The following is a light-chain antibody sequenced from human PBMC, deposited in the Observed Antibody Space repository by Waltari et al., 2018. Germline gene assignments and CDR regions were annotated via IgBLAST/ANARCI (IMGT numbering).Light chain of an antibody. CDR3: CSYTDSTTLV. V-gene: IGLV2-23*01. CDR1: SSDVGNDNF. J-gene: IGLJ2*01. Sequence: QSALTQPASVSGSPGQSITISCTGTSSDVGNDNFVAWYQHHPGKAPRLMIYEDTTRHSGVSNRFSGSKSGTTASLTISGLQAEDEADYYCCSYTDSTTLVFGGGTGLTVL. CDR2: EDT.